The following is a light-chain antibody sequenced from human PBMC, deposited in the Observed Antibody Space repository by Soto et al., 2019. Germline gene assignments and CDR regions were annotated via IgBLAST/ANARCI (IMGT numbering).Light chain of an antibody. CDR2: AAT. Sequence: QPVLTQPPSVSGAPGQRATISCTGSSSNIGAGYDVHWYQQLPGTAPKLLIAAATSRPSGVPDRFSGSKSGTSAYLAITGLQAEDEADYYCQSFDSSLSGWVFGGGTKLTVL. V-gene: IGLV1-40*01. J-gene: IGLJ3*02. CDR1: SSNIGAGYD. CDR3: QSFDSSLSGWV.